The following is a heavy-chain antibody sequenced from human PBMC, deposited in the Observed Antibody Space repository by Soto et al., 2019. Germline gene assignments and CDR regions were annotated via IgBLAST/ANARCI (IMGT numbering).Heavy chain of an antibody. Sequence: EVQLVESGGGLVQPGGSLRLSCAASGFSFSGYWVHWVRQAPGEGLMWVSRISPEGSRTSHADSVKGRFTISRDNAKNTVSLQMNSLRAADTAVYYCASLSTGVSYFAFDPWGQGTLVTVSS. J-gene: IGHJ3*01. V-gene: IGHV3-74*01. CDR2: ISPEGSRT. CDR1: GFSFSGYW. D-gene: IGHD2-8*01. CDR3: ASLSTGVSYFAFDP.